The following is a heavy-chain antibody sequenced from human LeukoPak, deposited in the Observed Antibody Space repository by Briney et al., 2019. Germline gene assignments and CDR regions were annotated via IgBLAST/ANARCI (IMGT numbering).Heavy chain of an antibody. D-gene: IGHD3-22*01. J-gene: IGHJ5*01. CDR3: AKDRPNFHENSGHYYRRDGDS. Sequence: PGGSLRLSCQASGFTSYMYAVSWVRQAQGKGLEWVASMCGTAGCTFYPDSVKGRFTISRDNSKNVLYLRMNSLTAEDTAIYYCAKDRPNFHENSGHYYRRDGDSWGQGTLVTVSS. CDR1: GFTSYMYA. V-gene: IGHV3-23*01. CDR2: MCGTAGCT.